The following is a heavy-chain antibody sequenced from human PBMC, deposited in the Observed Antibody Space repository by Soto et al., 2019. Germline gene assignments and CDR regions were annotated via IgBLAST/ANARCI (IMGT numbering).Heavy chain of an antibody. V-gene: IGHV3-23*01. CDR2: ISDSGGST. CDR1: GLTFSGYA. Sequence: PGGSLRLSCAASGLTFSGYAMRWVRQAPGKGLEWVSTISDSGGSTYYADSAKGRFTISRDTSSNTLYLQMNRLRAENTAIYYCAKDRGDYDTSGYSDYWGQGTLVTVSS. J-gene: IGHJ4*02. D-gene: IGHD3-22*01. CDR3: AKDRGDYDTSGYSDY.